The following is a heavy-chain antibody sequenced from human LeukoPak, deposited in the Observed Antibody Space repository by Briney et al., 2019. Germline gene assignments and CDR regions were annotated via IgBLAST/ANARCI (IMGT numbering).Heavy chain of an antibody. V-gene: IGHV3-30*04. Sequence: GGSLRLSCVASGFAFSQFPVHWVRQAPGKGLEWVAVISYDGSNKYYADSVKGRFTISRDNSKNTLYLQMNSLRAEDTAVYYCARDYKVSLDYWGQGTLVTVSS. D-gene: IGHD1-1*01. J-gene: IGHJ4*02. CDR2: ISYDGSNK. CDR1: GFAFSQFP. CDR3: ARDYKVSLDY.